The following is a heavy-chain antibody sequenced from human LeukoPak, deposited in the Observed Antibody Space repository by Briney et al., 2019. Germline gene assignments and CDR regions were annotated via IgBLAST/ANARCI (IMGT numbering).Heavy chain of an antibody. Sequence: PSETLSLTCTVSGGSICHYYWSWIRQSPGKGLEWIGYIYYSGTTNYNPSLKSRVTISVDTSRNQFSLQLRSVTAADTAVYYCAREDPQTTVPEGMDVWGQGTTVIVSS. V-gene: IGHV4-59*01. J-gene: IGHJ6*02. CDR1: GGSICHYY. CDR2: IYYSGTT. D-gene: IGHD4-17*01. CDR3: AREDPQTTVPEGMDV.